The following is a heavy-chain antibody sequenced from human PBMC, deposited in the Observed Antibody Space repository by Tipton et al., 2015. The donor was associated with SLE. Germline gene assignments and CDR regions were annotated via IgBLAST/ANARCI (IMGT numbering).Heavy chain of an antibody. J-gene: IGHJ4*02. Sequence: QLVQSGGGLVQAGGSLRLSCAVSGGSISSSHWWSWVRQSPGKGLEWIGEVYHSGSTNYNPSLKSRVSISLDTSKNQFSLKLRSVTAADTAVYYCARQRLEPRGDYFDYWGQGSLVTVSS. D-gene: IGHD4-11*01. CDR2: VYHSGST. CDR3: ARQRLEPRGDYFDY. CDR1: GGSISSSHW. V-gene: IGHV4-4*02.